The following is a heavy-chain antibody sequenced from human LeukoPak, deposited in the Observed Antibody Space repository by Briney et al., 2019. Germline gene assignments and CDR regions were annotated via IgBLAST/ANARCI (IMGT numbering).Heavy chain of an antibody. Sequence: GRSLRLSCAAPGFTFDDYAMHWVPQAPGEGLEWVSGISWNSGSIGYADSVKGRFTISRDNAKNSLYPQMSSLRAEDTALYYCEKATLQGARGDSSSWYTWGQGTLVTVSS. D-gene: IGHD6-13*01. J-gene: IGHJ5*02. CDR2: ISWNSGSI. CDR3: EKATLQGARGDSSSWYT. V-gene: IGHV3-9*01. CDR1: GFTFDDYA.